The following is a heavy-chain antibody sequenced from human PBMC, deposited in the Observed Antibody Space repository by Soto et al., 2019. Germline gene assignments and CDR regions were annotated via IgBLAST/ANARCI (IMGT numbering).Heavy chain of an antibody. CDR2: VYTPDYT. Sequence: PSETLSLTCSVSGASIRNYYWHWVRQLPGKGLEWIGYVYTPDYTRYNSSLKSRVTISVDTSKSQFSLRLNSVTAADTAVYYCASSAGHNGDFFYYKGMDVWGQGTTVTVSS. D-gene: IGHD3-10*01. J-gene: IGHJ6*02. CDR1: GASIRNYY. V-gene: IGHV4-4*08. CDR3: ASSAGHNGDFFYYKGMDV.